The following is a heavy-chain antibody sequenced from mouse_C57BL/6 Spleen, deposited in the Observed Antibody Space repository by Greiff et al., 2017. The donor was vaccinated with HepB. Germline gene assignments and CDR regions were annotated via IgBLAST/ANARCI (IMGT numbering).Heavy chain of an antibody. CDR1: GFTFSDYY. J-gene: IGHJ4*01. V-gene: IGHV5-12*01. CDR2: ISNGGGST. CDR3: ARQGGAMDY. Sequence: EVQLQESGGGLVQPGGSLKLSCAASGFTFSDYYMYWVRQTPEKRLEWVAYISNGGGSTYYPDTVKGRFTISRDNAKNTLYLQMSRLKSEDTAMYYCARQGGAMDYWGQGTSVTVSS.